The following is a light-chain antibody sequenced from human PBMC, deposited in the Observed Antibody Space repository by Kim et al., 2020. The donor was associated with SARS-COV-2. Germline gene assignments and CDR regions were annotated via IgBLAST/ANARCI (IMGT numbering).Light chain of an antibody. CDR2: DVS. CDR1: SSDVGGYNY. V-gene: IGLV2-14*03. J-gene: IGLJ2*01. CDR3: SSYTSSSTDVV. Sequence: HSITSSCPGTSSDVGGYNYVSWYQQHPGKAPKLMIYDVSNRPSGVSNRFSGSKSGNTASLTISGLQAEDEADYYCSSYTSSSTDVVFGGGTQLTVL.